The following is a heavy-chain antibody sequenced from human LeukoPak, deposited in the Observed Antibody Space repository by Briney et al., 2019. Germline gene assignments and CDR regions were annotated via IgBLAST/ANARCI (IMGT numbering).Heavy chain of an antibody. J-gene: IGHJ6*03. CDR2: ISAYNGNT. V-gene: IGHV1-18*01. Sequence: ASVKVSCKPSGYIFTNFGINWVRQAPGQGLEWMGWISAYNGNTNYAQKLQGRVTMTTDTSTSTAYMELRSLRSDDTAVYYCARQGPRYSGYDRYYYYYYMDVWGKGTTVTISS. CDR1: GYIFTNFG. D-gene: IGHD5-12*01. CDR3: ARQGPRYSGYDRYYYYYYMDV.